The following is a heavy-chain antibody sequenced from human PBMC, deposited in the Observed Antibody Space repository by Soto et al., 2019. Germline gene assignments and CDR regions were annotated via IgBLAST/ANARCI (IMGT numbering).Heavy chain of an antibody. CDR1: GGSISSSNW. Sequence: QVQLQESGPGLVKPSGTLSVTCAVSGGSISSSNWWNWVRQPPGKGLEWIGEIYHSGSTNYNPSLRSRVTISIDKSKNQFSLRVKSVTAAHTAEYYCARAWPSVDSYGSGVMDVWGQGTTVTVSS. J-gene: IGHJ6*02. CDR2: IYHSGST. V-gene: IGHV4-4*02. CDR3: ARAWPSVDSYGSGVMDV. D-gene: IGHD5-18*01.